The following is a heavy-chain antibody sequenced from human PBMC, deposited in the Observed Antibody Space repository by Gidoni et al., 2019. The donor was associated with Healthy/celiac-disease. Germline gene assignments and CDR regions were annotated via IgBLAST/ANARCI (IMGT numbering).Heavy chain of an antibody. Sequence: QLQLQESLPALAKSPETLSPTCTVSGGPISSSSYSWGSTRQPPGKWLEWNGSIYYSGSPYYNPSLKSRVTISVDTSKNQFSMELSAGTAADTAVYYGARHGGVAYCSGGSCYCPPPYFDYWGQGTLVTVSS. J-gene: IGHJ4*02. D-gene: IGHD2-15*01. CDR3: ARHGGVAYCSGGSCYCPPPYFDY. CDR1: GGPISSSSYS. CDR2: IYYSGSP. V-gene: IGHV4-39*01.